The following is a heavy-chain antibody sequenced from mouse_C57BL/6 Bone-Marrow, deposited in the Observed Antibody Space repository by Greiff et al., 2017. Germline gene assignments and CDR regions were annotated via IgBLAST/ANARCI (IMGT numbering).Heavy chain of an antibody. CDR2: ISSGGSYT. V-gene: IGHV5-6*01. CDR3: ARRDDYAWFAY. D-gene: IGHD2-4*01. Sequence: EVQLVESGGDLVKPGGSLKLSCAASGFTFSSYGMSWVRQTPDKRLEWVATISSGGSYTYYPDRVKGRCTISRDNAKNTLYLQMSSLKSEDTAMYYCARRDDYAWFAYWGQGTLVTVSA. CDR1: GFTFSSYG. J-gene: IGHJ3*01.